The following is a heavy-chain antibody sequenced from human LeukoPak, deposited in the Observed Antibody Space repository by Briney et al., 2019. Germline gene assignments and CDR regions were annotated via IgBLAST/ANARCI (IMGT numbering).Heavy chain of an antibody. CDR3: ARDNDWAFDY. J-gene: IGHJ4*02. CDR1: GFTFSIYV. D-gene: IGHD3-9*01. CDR2: INHNGKTI. V-gene: IGHV3-48*02. Sequence: GGSLRLSCAASGFTFSIYVMSWARQAPGKGLEWVSYINHNGKTIYYADSVKGRFTISRDNAKNSLYLQMNSLRDEDTAVYYCARDNDWAFDYWGQGTLVTVSS.